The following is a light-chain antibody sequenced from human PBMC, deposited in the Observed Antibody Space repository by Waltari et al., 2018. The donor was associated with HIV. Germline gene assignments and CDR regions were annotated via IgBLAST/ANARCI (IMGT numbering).Light chain of an antibody. CDR2: EDT. CDR3: QSYDQTIPGV. CDR1: SGNIANNH. Sequence: NFVLTQPHSVSESPGKTVTISCARSSGNIANNHVQWYQPRPGSAPPPGTYEDTQRPPGVPDRFSASIDTASNSASLTIYELMTEDEADYYCQSYDQTIPGVFGTGTRLTVL. J-gene: IGLJ1*01. V-gene: IGLV6-57*03.